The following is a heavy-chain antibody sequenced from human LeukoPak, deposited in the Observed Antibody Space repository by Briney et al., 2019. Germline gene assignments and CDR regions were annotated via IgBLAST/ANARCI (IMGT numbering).Heavy chain of an antibody. CDR1: GFTFSSYS. CDR3: ARADWDTAMIDY. CDR2: ISSSSSYI. J-gene: IGHJ4*02. V-gene: IGHV3-21*01. Sequence: GGSLRLSCAASGFTFSSYSMNWVRQAPGKGLEWVSSISSSSSYIYYADSVKGRFTISRDNAKNSLYPQMNSLRAEDTAVYYCARADWDTAMIDYWGQGTLVTVSS. D-gene: IGHD5-18*01.